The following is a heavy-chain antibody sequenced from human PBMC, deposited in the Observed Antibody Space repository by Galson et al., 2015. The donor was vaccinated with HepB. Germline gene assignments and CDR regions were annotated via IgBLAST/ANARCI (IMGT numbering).Heavy chain of an antibody. CDR3: AHRQVVPGTLDY. Sequence: PALVKPTQTPTLTCTFSGFSLSTSGVGVGWLRQPPGKALEWLALIYWDDDKRYSPSLKTRLTITKDTSKNQVVLTMTNMDPVDTATYYCAHRQVVPGTLDYWGQGTLVTVSS. CDR2: IYWDDDK. J-gene: IGHJ4*02. V-gene: IGHV2-5*02. D-gene: IGHD3-10*01. CDR1: GFSLSTSGVG.